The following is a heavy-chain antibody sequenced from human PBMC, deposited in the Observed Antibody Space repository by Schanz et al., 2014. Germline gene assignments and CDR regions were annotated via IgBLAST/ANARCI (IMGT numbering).Heavy chain of an antibody. CDR2: IYSGGDT. CDR3: ARSPRMDV. V-gene: IGHV3-53*01. J-gene: IGHJ6*02. CDR1: GFTVNTHY. Sequence: EVQLVESGGGLIQPGGSLRLSCAVSGFTVNTHYMSWVRQAPGKGLEWVSLIYSGGDTNYAGSVKGRFTISRDGSKNTLYLQMNSLKTEDTAVYYCARSPRMDVWGQGTMVTVSS.